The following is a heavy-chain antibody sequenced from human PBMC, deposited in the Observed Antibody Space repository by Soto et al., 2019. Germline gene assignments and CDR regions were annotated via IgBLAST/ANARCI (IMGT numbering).Heavy chain of an antibody. J-gene: IGHJ4*02. CDR2: IYYSGST. CDR3: ARRYCSGGSCCQSYYFDY. D-gene: IGHD2-15*01. V-gene: IGHV4-59*01. CDR1: GGSISSYY. Sequence: QVQLQESGPGLVKPSETLSLTCTVSGGSISSYYWSWIRQPPGKGLEWIWYIYYSGSTNYNPSLKSRVTISVDTSKNQFFLKLSSVTAADTAVYYCARRYCSGGSCCQSYYFDYWGQGTLVTVSS.